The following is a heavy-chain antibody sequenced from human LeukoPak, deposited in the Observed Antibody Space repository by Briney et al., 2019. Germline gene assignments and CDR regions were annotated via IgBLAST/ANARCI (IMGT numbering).Heavy chain of an antibody. Sequence: SVKVSCKASGYTFTGYYMHWVRQAPGQGLEWMGWINPIFGTANYAQKFQGRVTITADESTSTAYMELSSLRSEDTAVYYCASSDCTGGVCYFPTGTTSGAFDYWGQGTLVTVSS. D-gene: IGHD2-8*02. CDR1: GYTFTGYY. J-gene: IGHJ4*02. V-gene: IGHV1-69*13. CDR2: INPIFGTA. CDR3: ASSDCTGGVCYFPTGTTSGAFDY.